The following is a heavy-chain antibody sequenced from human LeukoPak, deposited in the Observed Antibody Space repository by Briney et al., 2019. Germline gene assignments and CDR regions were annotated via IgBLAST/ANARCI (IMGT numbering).Heavy chain of an antibody. V-gene: IGHV3-30*18. J-gene: IGHJ6*02. CDR2: ISYDGRNK. CDR1: GFTFSSHG. CDR3: AKDRSEYSYGPACMDV. D-gene: IGHD5-18*01. Sequence: GGSLRLSCAASGFTFSSHGIHWVRQAPGKGLEWVADISYDGRNKYYADSVKGRFTISRDNSKNTLFLQMNSLRAEDTAVYFCAKDRSEYSYGPACMDVWGPGTTVTVSS.